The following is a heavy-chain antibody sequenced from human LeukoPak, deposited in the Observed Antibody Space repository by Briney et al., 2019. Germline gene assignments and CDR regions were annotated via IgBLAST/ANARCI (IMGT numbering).Heavy chain of an antibody. V-gene: IGHV1-18*01. CDR2: ISAYNGNT. Sequence: ASVKVSCKASGYTFTSYGISWVRQAPGQGLEWMGWISAYNGNTNYAQRLQGRVTMTTDTSTSTAYMELRSLRSDDTAVYYCARDHDSSGYNYYWGQGSLVTVSS. D-gene: IGHD3-22*01. CDR3: ARDHDSSGYNYY. CDR1: GYTFTSYG. J-gene: IGHJ4*02.